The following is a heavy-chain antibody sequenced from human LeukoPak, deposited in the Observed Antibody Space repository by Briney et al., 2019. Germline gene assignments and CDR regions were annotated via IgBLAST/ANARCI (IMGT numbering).Heavy chain of an antibody. CDR2: ISTSGST. V-gene: IGHV4-4*07. D-gene: IGHD6-6*01. CDR1: GGSISSYY. J-gene: IGHJ4*02. CDR3: AREYSSSSGRTFDY. Sequence: SETLSLTCTVSGGSISSYYWNWIRQPAGKGLEWIGRISTSGSTTYNPSLKSRLTMSVDTSKNQSSLRLSSVSAADTAVYYCAREYSSSSGRTFDYWGQGTLVTVSS.